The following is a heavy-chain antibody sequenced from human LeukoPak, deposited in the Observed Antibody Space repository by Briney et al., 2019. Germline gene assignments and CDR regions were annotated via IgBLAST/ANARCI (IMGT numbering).Heavy chain of an antibody. Sequence: PGGSPRLSCAASGFTFSSYSMDWVRQAPGKGLEWVSYISSSSTIYYADSVKGRFTISRDNAKNSLYLQMNSLRDEDTAVYYCASNFFWSGQYFDYWGQGTLVTVSS. V-gene: IGHV3-48*02. D-gene: IGHD3-3*01. J-gene: IGHJ4*02. CDR2: ISSSSTI. CDR3: ASNFFWSGQYFDY. CDR1: GFTFSSYS.